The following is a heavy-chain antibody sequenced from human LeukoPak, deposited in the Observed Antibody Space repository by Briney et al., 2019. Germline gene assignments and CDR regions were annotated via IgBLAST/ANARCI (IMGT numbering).Heavy chain of an antibody. CDR3: ARDSLRAAAGTKGIRDYYYYYYMDV. V-gene: IGHV7-4-1*02. Sequence: ASVKVSCKASGYTFTSYAINWVRQAPGQGLEWMGCINTNTGNPTYAQGFTGRFVFSLDTSVSTAYLQISSLKAEDTAVYHCARDSLRAAAGTKGIRDYYYYYYMDVWGKGTTVAVSS. CDR2: INTNTGNP. D-gene: IGHD6-13*01. CDR1: GYTFTSYA. J-gene: IGHJ6*03.